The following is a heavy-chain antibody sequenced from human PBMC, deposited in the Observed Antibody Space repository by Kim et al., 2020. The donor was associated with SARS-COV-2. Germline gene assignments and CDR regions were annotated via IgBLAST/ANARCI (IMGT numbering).Heavy chain of an antibody. V-gene: IGHV1-24*01. CDR3: ATDPRLRKDYYGSGTYPGY. D-gene: IGHD3-10*01. J-gene: IGHJ4*02. CDR1: GYTLTELS. CDR2: FDPEDGET. Sequence: ASVKVSCKVSGYTLTELSMHWVRQAPGKGLEWMGGFDPEDGETIYAQKFQGRVTMTEDTSTDTAYMELSSLRSEDTAVYYCATDPRLRKDYYGSGTYPGYWGQGTLVTVSS.